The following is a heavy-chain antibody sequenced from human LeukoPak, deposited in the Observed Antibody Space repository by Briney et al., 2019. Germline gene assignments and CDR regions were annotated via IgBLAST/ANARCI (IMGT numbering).Heavy chain of an antibody. CDR1: GFTFSSYS. J-gene: IGHJ5*02. Sequence: GGSLRLSCAASGFTFSSYSMNWVRQAPGKGLEWVSSISSSSSYIHYADSVKGRFTISRDNAKNSLYLQMNSLRAEDTAVYYCAKSSATVTTQIAFDPWGQGTLVTVSS. CDR3: AKSSATVTTQIAFDP. CDR2: ISSSSSYI. V-gene: IGHV3-21*01. D-gene: IGHD4-17*01.